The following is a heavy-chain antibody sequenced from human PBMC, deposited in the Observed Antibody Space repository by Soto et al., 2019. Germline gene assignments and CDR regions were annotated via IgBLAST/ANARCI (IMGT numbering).Heavy chain of an antibody. V-gene: IGHV4-30-4*01. CDR3: AREFYYYGSGSYYKGYDAFDI. CDR1: GGSISSGDYY. Sequence: QVQLQESGPGLVKPSQTLSLTCTVSGGSISSGDYYWSWIRQPPGKGLEWIGYIYYSGSTYYNPSLKSRVTISVDTSKNQFSLKLSSVTAADMAVYYCAREFYYYGSGSYYKGYDAFDIWGQGTMVTVSS. J-gene: IGHJ3*02. CDR2: IYYSGST. D-gene: IGHD3-10*01.